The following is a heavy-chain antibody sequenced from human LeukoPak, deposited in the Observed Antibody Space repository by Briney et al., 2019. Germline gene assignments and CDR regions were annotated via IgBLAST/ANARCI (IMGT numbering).Heavy chain of an antibody. Sequence: PGGSLRLSCAASGFTFSSYEMNWVRQAPGKGLEWVSYISSSGSTIYYADSVKGRFTISRDNAKNSLYLQMNSLRAEDTAVYYCAREFRGPGRFDYWGQGTLVTVSS. D-gene: IGHD3-10*01. CDR3: AREFRGPGRFDY. V-gene: IGHV3-48*03. J-gene: IGHJ4*02. CDR1: GFTFSSYE. CDR2: ISSSGSTI.